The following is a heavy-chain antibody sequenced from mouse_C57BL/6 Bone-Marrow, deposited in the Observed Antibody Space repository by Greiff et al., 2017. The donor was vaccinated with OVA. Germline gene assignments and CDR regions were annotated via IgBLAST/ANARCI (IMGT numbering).Heavy chain of an antibody. CDR3: ARRGGNYDWIAY. CDR1: GYTFTSYW. D-gene: IGHD2-1*01. J-gene: IGHJ3*01. V-gene: IGHV1-69*01. Sequence: VQLQQPGAELVMPGASVKLSCKASGYTFTSYWMHWVKQRPGQGLEWIGEIDPSDSYTNYNQKFKGKSTLTVDKSSSTAYMQLSSLTSEDSAVYYCARRGGNYDWIAYWGQGTLVTVSA. CDR2: IDPSDSYT.